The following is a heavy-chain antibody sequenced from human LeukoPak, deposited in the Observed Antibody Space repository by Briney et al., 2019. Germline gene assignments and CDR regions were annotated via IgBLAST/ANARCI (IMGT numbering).Heavy chain of an antibody. D-gene: IGHD4-23*01. J-gene: IGHJ4*02. CDR1: GFTVSSNY. V-gene: IGHV3-53*01. CDR2: IYSGGTI. Sequence: GGSLRLSCAASGFTVSSNYMSWVRQAPGKGLEWVSVIYSGGTIYYADSVKGRFTISRDNAKNTLYLQMNSLRDEDTALYYCARSSMTTVVSHDDYWGQGTLVTVSS. CDR3: ARSSMTTVVSHDDY.